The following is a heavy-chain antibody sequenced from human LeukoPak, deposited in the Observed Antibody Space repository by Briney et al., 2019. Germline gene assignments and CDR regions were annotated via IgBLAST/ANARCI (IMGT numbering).Heavy chain of an antibody. CDR2: VYYTGST. J-gene: IGHJ4*02. D-gene: IGHD1-26*01. V-gene: IGHV4-59*08. CDR3: ARLPNSGSYYLRGTNFDY. Sequence: SETLSLTCTVSGGYISSYYWSWIRQPPGEGLEWIGYVYYTGSTNYNPSLKSRVSISVDTSKNQFSLKLRSVTAADTAVYYCARLPNSGSYYLRGTNFDYWGQGTLVTVSS. CDR1: GGYISSYY.